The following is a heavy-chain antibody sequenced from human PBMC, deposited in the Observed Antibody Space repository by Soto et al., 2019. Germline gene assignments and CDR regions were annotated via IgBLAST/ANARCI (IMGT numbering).Heavy chain of an antibody. Sequence: SETLSLTCTVCGGSISSSSYYWGWIRQPPGKGLEWIGSIYYSGSTYYNPSLKGRVTISVDTSKNQYSLKLSSVTAADTAVYYCARSSGFFYYYYGMDVWGQGTTVTVSS. CDR3: ARSSGFFYYYYGMDV. CDR1: GGSISSSSYY. J-gene: IGHJ6*02. CDR2: IYYSGST. D-gene: IGHD6-19*01. V-gene: IGHV4-39*01.